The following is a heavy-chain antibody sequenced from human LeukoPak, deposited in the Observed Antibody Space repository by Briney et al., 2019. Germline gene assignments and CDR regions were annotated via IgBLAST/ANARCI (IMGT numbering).Heavy chain of an antibody. CDR3: ARGFRGASFDY. Sequence: PSETLSLTCTVSGGSISSYYWSWIRQPPGKGLEWIGNIYYSGSTNYNPSLKSRVTISVDTSKNQFSLKLSSVTAADTAVYYCARGFRGASFDYWGQGTLVTVSS. J-gene: IGHJ4*02. CDR1: GGSISSYY. V-gene: IGHV4-59*01. D-gene: IGHD1-26*01. CDR2: IYYSGST.